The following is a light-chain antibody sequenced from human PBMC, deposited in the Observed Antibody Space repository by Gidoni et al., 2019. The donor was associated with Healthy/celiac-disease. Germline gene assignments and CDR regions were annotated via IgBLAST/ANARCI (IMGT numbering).Light chain of an antibody. Sequence: ELVLTQSPGTLSLSPGERATLSCRASQSVSSSYLAWYQQEPGQAPRLLIYGASSRATGIPDRFSGSGSGTDFTLTISRLEPEDFAVYYCQQYGSSPAFGGGTKVEIK. CDR1: QSVSSSY. CDR2: GAS. CDR3: QQYGSSPA. J-gene: IGKJ4*01. V-gene: IGKV3-20*01.